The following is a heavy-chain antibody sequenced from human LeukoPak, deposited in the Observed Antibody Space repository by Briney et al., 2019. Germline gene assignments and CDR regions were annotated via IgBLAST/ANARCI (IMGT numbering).Heavy chain of an antibody. CDR2: INSDGSTT. J-gene: IGHJ4*02. CDR3: ARGVHYGSDY. CDR1: GFTFSTYF. D-gene: IGHD4-17*01. V-gene: IGHV3-74*01. Sequence: GGSLRLSCAASGFTFSTYFMHWVRQAPGKGLVWVSRINSDGSTTSLADSVKGRFTISRDNAKNSLYLQMDSLRAEDTAVYFCARGVHYGSDYWGQGTLVTVSS.